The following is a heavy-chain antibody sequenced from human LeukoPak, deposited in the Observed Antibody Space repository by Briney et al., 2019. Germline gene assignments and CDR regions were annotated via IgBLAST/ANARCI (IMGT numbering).Heavy chain of an antibody. Sequence: SVKVSCKTSGGTFGSFAIAWLRQAPGQGLEWMGGIIPIFATTNYAQEFQGRVSITADEFTSTVYMELTSLRSDDTGVYYCARGPPLTYDHTPEGYYHYYMDVWGKGTTIIISS. V-gene: IGHV1-69*13. D-gene: IGHD1-14*01. J-gene: IGHJ6*03. CDR1: GGTFGSFA. CDR2: IIPIFATT. CDR3: ARGPPLTYDHTPEGYYHYYMDV.